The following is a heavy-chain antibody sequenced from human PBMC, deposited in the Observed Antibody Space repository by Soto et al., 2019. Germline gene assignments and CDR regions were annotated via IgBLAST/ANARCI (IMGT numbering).Heavy chain of an antibody. CDR3: ARELDPYYGGNSLSLDY. CDR1: GGTFSTYG. CDR2: IIPKFGTT. D-gene: IGHD4-17*01. V-gene: IGHV1-69*13. Sequence: QVQLVQSGAEVKKPGSSVKVSCKASGGTFSTYGMNWVRLAPGQGLEWMVGIIPKFGTTNYAQKFQGRVTITADEYTNTAEMELNYLRSEDTAVYFCARELDPYYGGNSLSLDYWCQGTLVTVSS. J-gene: IGHJ4*02.